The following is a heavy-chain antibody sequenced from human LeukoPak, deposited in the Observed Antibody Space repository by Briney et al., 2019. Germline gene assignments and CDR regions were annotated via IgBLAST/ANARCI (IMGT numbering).Heavy chain of an antibody. Sequence: PSETLSLTCTVSGGSISSSSYYWGWIRQPPGKGPEWIGSIYYSGSTNYNPSLKSRVTISLDTSKNQFSLKLTSVTAADTAVYYCARVRYYDSSGSQVDAFDIWGQGTMVTVSS. V-gene: IGHV4-39*07. CDR3: ARVRYYDSSGSQVDAFDI. CDR1: GGSISSSSYY. J-gene: IGHJ3*02. CDR2: IYYSGST. D-gene: IGHD3-22*01.